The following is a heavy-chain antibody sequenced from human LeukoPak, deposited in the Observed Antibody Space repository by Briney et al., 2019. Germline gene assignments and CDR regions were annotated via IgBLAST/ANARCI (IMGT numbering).Heavy chain of an antibody. CDR1: GYTFTGYY. CDR3: ARNSGSYHDAFDI. CDR2: INPNSGGT. Sequence: GASVKVSCKASGYTFTGYYMHWVRQAPGQGLEWMGWINPNSGGTNYAQKFQGRVTMTRDTSISTAYMELSSLRSEDTAVYYCARNSGSYHDAFDIWGQGTMVTVSS. V-gene: IGHV1-2*02. J-gene: IGHJ3*02. D-gene: IGHD1-26*01.